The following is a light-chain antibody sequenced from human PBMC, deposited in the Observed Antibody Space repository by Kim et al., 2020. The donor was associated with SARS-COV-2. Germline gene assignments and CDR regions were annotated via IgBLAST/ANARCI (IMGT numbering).Light chain of an antibody. Sequence: EIVMTQSPATLSVSPGERATLSCRASQSVSSNLAWYQKKPGQAPRLLIYGASTRATGIPARFSGSGSGTEFTLTISSLQSEDFAVYYCQQCNNWPRTFGQGTKVDIK. CDR2: GAS. J-gene: IGKJ1*01. CDR3: QQCNNWPRT. CDR1: QSVSSN. V-gene: IGKV3-15*01.